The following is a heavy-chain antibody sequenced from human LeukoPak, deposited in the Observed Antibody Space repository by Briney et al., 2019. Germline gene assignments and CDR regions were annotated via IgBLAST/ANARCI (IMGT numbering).Heavy chain of an antibody. D-gene: IGHD5-12*01. Sequence: GGSLRLSCAASGFTLRSYDMSWVRQAPGKGLEWVAATSGSGGNTYYADSVKGRFTISRDNSKNTLYLQMNSLRAEDTAVYYCAKEYSGYDFDNWGQGTLVTVSS. J-gene: IGHJ4*02. CDR1: GFTLRSYD. CDR2: TSGSGGNT. CDR3: AKEYSGYDFDN. V-gene: IGHV3-23*01.